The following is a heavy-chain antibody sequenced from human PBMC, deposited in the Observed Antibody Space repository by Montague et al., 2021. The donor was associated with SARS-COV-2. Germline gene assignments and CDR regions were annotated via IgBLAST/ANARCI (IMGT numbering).Heavy chain of an antibody. D-gene: IGHD4-23*01. J-gene: IGHJ3*01. CDR2: IDWDDDK. Sequence: PALVKPTQTLTLTCTISGFSLTSGVSCVHWIRQPPGKALEWLALIDWDDDKYSSTSLKTRLTISKDTSRNQVVLTMTNMDPVDTATYFCARTRTYSENGGNYNDYSAFDVWGQGTLVTVSS. V-gene: IGHV2-70*01. CDR3: ARTRTYSENGGNYNDYSAFDV. CDR1: GFSLTSGVSC.